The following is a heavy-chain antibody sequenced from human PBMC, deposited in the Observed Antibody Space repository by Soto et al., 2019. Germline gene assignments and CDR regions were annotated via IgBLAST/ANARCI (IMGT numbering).Heavy chain of an antibody. J-gene: IGHJ5*02. V-gene: IGHV1-3*01. CDR2: INPDNGNT. CDR3: ARGIATGQLDP. Sequence: QVQLVQYGAEVKKPGASLKISCKASGYTFTRYTMNWVRQAPGQRLEWMGWINPDNGNTKSSQKLQDRVIITRDTSASTAYMDLSSLRSADTAVYYCARGIATGQLDPWGQGTLVTVSP. CDR1: GYTFTRYT. D-gene: IGHD2-15*01.